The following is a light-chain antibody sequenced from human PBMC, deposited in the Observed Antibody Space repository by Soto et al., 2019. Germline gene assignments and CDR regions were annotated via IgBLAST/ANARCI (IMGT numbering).Light chain of an antibody. J-gene: IGKJ3*01. Sequence: DIHLTQSPSSLSASVGDRVTITCSYLNWFRQKPGKVPKLLIYSAANLHSGVPSRFSGSGSGTDFTLTISSLQPEDVATYYGQRTYNAPLSGSDQFTFGPGTKVDIK. CDR1: SY. CDR3: QRTYNAPLSGSDQFT. V-gene: IGKV1-27*01. CDR2: SAA.